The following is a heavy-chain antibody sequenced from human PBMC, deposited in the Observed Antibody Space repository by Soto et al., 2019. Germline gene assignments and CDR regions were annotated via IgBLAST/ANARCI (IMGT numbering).Heavy chain of an antibody. Sequence: GGSLRLSCAASGFTFSSYAMSWVRQAPGKGLEWVSAISGSGGSTYYADSVKGRFTISRDNSKNTLYLQMNSLGAEDTAVYYCAKDYHWDDFWSGFTSYGMDVWGQGTTVTVSS. CDR2: ISGSGGST. CDR3: AKDYHWDDFWSGFTSYGMDV. D-gene: IGHD3-3*01. CDR1: GFTFSSYA. J-gene: IGHJ6*02. V-gene: IGHV3-23*01.